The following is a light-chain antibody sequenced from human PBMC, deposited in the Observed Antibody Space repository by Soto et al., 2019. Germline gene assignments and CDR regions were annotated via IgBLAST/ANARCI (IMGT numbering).Light chain of an antibody. J-gene: IGKJ3*01. V-gene: IGKV1-39*01. CDR3: QHSYSTPPT. CDR2: AAS. CDR1: QSISSY. Sequence: DIQMTQSPSSLSASVGDRVTITFRASQSISSYLNWYQQKPGKAPKLLIYAASSLQSGVPSRVSGSGSGADFTLTISSLQPEDLASYYCQHSYSTPPTFAPGTDLDIK.